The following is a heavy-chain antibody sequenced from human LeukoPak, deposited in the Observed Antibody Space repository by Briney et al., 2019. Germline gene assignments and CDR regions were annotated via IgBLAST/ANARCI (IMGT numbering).Heavy chain of an antibody. D-gene: IGHD1-20*01. CDR2: INHSGST. CDR1: GGSFSGYY. CDR3: ARQLTGDKDAFDT. Sequence: SETLSLTCAVYGGSFSGYYWSWIRQPPGKGLEWIGEINHSGSTNYNPSLKSRVTISVDTSKNQFSLKLSSVTAADTAVYYCARQLTGDKDAFDTWGQGTMVTVSP. V-gene: IGHV4-34*01. J-gene: IGHJ3*02.